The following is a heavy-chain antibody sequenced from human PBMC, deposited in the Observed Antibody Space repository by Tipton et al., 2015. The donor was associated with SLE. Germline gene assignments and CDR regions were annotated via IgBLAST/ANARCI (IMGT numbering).Heavy chain of an antibody. J-gene: IGHJ5*02. Sequence: TLSLTCTVSGGSIRNTFFYWGWIRQPPGKGPEWIGRITNNGNTYYIPSLQSRVTMSVDTSKNHFSLKLSSVTAADTAVYYCARHDTNYGRNWFDPWGQGTLVTVSS. V-gene: IGHV4-39*01. D-gene: IGHD2-8*01. CDR2: ITNNGNT. CDR1: GGSIRNTFFY. CDR3: ARHDTNYGRNWFDP.